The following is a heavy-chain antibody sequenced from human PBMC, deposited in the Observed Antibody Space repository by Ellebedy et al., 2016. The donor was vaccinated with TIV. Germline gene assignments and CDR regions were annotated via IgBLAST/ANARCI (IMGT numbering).Heavy chain of an antibody. J-gene: IGHJ4*02. CDR2: IYKCGSA. CDR3: ARYNKGVTSVNTFDL. D-gene: IGHD4-23*01. V-gene: IGHV4-30-2*01. Sequence: MPSETLSLTCSVSGDSIVIGAYAWSWVRQAPGKGLEWIGYIYKCGSAYYNPSLKSRVTISMDTSRNEFSLSLTSAAAADTAVYYCARYNKGVTSVNTFDLWGQGTLVTVSS. CDR1: GDSIVIGAYA.